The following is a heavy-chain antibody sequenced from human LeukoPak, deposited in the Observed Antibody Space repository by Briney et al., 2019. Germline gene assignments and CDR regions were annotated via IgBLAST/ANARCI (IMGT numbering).Heavy chain of an antibody. CDR3: ARVHSLLRRNAGYYYYMDV. J-gene: IGHJ6*03. D-gene: IGHD1-14*01. CDR1: GYSFTDYG. Sequence: ASVKVSCKASGYSFTDYGISWVRQAPGQGLEWMGWISPYNDKTNYAPMVQGRVTMTTDTSTSTAYMELRSLRSDDTAVYYCARVHSLLRRNAGYYYYMDVWGKGTTVTISS. CDR2: ISPYNDKT. V-gene: IGHV1-18*01.